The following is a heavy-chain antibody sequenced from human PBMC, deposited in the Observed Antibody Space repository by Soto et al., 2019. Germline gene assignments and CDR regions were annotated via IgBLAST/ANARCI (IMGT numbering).Heavy chain of an antibody. D-gene: IGHD1-1*01. CDR2: IYATGTT. CDR1: GASISGFY. V-gene: IGHV4-4*07. CDR3: VRDGTKTLRDWFDP. J-gene: IGHJ5*02. Sequence: QVQLQESGPGLVKPSETLSLTCTVSGASISGFYWSWIRKSAGKGLEWIGRIYATGTTDYNPSLKIRVMMSVDTSKKQFSLKLRSVPAADTAVYYCVRDGTKTLRDWFDPWGQGISVTVSS.